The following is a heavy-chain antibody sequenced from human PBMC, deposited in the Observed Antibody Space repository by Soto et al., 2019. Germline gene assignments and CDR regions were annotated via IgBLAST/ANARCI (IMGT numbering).Heavy chain of an antibody. CDR1: SGSISSSNW. V-gene: IGHV4-4*02. CDR3: ARVNVVVPAAIRWFDP. Sequence: QVQLQESGPGLVKPSGTLSLTCAVSSGSISSSNWWSWVRQPPGKGLEWIWEIYHSGSTNYNPSLKSRVTISVDKSKNQFSLKLSSVTAADTAVYYCARVNVVVPAAIRWFDPWGQGTLVTVSS. J-gene: IGHJ5*02. CDR2: IYHSGST. D-gene: IGHD2-2*01.